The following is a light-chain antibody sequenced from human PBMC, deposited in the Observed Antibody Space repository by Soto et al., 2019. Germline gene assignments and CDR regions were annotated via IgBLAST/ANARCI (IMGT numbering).Light chain of an antibody. CDR2: DAS. CDR3: QQRSNWHPIT. J-gene: IGKJ5*01. CDR1: QSVSSY. Sequence: EIVLTQSPATLSLSPGERATLSCRASQSVSSYLAWYQQKPGQAPRLLIYDASNRATGIPARFSGSGPGTDFTLTISSLEPEDFAVYYCQQRSNWHPITFGQGTRLEI. V-gene: IGKV3D-11*02.